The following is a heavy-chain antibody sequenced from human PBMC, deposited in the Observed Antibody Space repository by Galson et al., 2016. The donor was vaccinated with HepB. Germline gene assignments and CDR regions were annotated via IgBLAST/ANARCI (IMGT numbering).Heavy chain of an antibody. CDR1: GYSFPSYW. D-gene: IGHD3-10*01. V-gene: IGHV5-51*01. CDR2: IYPDDSST. J-gene: IGHJ5*02. CDR3: ARVTCGSGSYSSCLDP. Sequence: QSGAEVKKPGESLKISCQGSGYSFPSYWIAWVRQMPGKGLEWMGVIYPDDSSTRYSPSFQGRVTISADKSINTAYLQWNSLKASDTAMYYCARVTCGSGSYSSCLDPWGQGTLVTVSS.